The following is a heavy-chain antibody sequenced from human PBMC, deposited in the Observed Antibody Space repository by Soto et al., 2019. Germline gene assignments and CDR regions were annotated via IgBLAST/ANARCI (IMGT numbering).Heavy chain of an antibody. Sequence: SETLSLTCTVSGGSISRYYWSWIRQPPGKGLEWIGYIYYSGSTNYNPSLKSRVTISVDTSKNQFSLKLSSVTAADTAVYYCARFRYYDILTGYHTDYYYYGMDVWGQGTTVT. J-gene: IGHJ6*02. CDR2: IYYSGST. V-gene: IGHV4-59*01. CDR1: GGSISRYY. CDR3: ARFRYYDILTGYHTDYYYYGMDV. D-gene: IGHD3-9*01.